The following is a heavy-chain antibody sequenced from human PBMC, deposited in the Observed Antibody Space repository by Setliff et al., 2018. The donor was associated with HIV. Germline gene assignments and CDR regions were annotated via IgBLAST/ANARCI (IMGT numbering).Heavy chain of an antibody. J-gene: IGHJ3*02. Sequence: ASVKVSCKASGYTFTSYAMNWVRQAPGQGLEWMGWINTNTGNPTYAQGFTGRFVFSLDISVSTAYLQINSLKAEDTAVYYCAREDRWELPDAFDIWGQGTMVTVSS. V-gene: IGHV7-4-1*02. CDR1: GYTFTSYA. CDR3: AREDRWELPDAFDI. D-gene: IGHD1-26*01. CDR2: INTNTGNP.